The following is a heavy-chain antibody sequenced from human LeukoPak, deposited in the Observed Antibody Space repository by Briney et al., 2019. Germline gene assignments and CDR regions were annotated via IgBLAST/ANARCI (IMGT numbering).Heavy chain of an antibody. CDR2: IRYDGSNK. J-gene: IGHJ4*02. Sequence: GGSLRLSCAASGFTFSSYGMHWVRQAPGKGLEWVAFIRYDGSNKYYADSVKGRFTISRDNSKNTLYLQMNSLRAEDTAVYYCANDFLRITMVRGVTTFDYWGQGTLVTVSS. CDR1: GFTFSSYG. CDR3: ANDFLRITMVRGVTTFDY. V-gene: IGHV3-30*02. D-gene: IGHD3-10*01.